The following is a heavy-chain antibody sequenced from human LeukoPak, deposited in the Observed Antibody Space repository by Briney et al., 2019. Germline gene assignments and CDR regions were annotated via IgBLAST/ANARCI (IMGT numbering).Heavy chain of an antibody. Sequence: GTSLRPSCAASGFTFSSYGMHWVRQAPGRGLEYVAAITSSGSSTFHANSVKGRFTISRDNSKNTLYLQMGSLRPEDMAVYFCTRGPGYDYVWGTYRADYWGQGTLVTVSS. CDR1: GFTFSSYG. V-gene: IGHV3-64*01. J-gene: IGHJ4*02. CDR2: ITSSGSST. D-gene: IGHD3-16*02. CDR3: TRGPGYDYVWGTYRADY.